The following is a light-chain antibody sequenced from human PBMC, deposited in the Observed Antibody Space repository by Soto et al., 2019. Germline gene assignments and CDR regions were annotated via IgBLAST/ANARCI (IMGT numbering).Light chain of an antibody. V-gene: IGKV3-20*01. Sequence: ELVLTQSPGTLSLSPGHRATLSCRASQTFVSTYLAWYQQKPGQAPRLLIYDASNRATGIPDRFSGSGSGPDFTLTISRLEPEDFAVYHCQQYGSSPHFFAFGPGTKVEIK. J-gene: IGKJ3*01. CDR2: DAS. CDR3: QQYGSSPHFFA. CDR1: QTFVSTY.